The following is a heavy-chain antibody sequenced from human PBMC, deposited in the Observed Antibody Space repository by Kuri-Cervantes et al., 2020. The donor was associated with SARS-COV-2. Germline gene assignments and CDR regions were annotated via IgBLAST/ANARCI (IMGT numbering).Heavy chain of an antibody. CDR2: IYYSGST. CDR1: GGSISSRSYY. CDR3: ARQIMSSITIFGVVFTRNWFDP. J-gene: IGHJ5*02. D-gene: IGHD3-3*01. V-gene: IGHV4-39*01. Sequence: SETLSLTCTVSGGSISSRSYYWGWIRQPPGKGLEWIGSIYYSGSTYYNPSLKSRVTISVDTSKNQFSLKLSSVTAADTAVYYCARQIMSSITIFGVVFTRNWFDPWGRGTLVTVSS.